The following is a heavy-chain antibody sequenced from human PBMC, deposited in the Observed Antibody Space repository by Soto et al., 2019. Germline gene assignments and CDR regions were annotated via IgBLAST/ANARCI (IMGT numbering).Heavy chain of an antibody. Sequence: QVQLVQSGAEVKKPGASVMLSCKASGHTFTNYYIHWIRQAPGQGLEWVGLINPHDDSIDYGQKLQGRDTVTRDTATSTVYMELKSLRSDDTAVYYCVREGDGYTYFDQWGQGTLVTVSS. CDR2: INPHDDSI. D-gene: IGHD5-12*01. V-gene: IGHV1-46*04. J-gene: IGHJ4*02. CDR1: GHTFTNYY. CDR3: VREGDGYTYFDQ.